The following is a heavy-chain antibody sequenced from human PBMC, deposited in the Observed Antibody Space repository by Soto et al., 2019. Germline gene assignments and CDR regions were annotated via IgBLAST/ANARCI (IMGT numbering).Heavy chain of an antibody. J-gene: IGHJ3*01. D-gene: IGHD6-6*01. CDR1: GASMSNYY. Sequence: SETLSLTCTVSGASMSNYYWSWIRQPPGKGLEWIGYIYYSGNTNYNPSLKSRVTISLDTSKNQFSLKLSSVTAADTAVYYCAREGRHSASSYAFNVWGQGTMVTVSS. CDR2: IYYSGNT. V-gene: IGHV4-59*01. CDR3: AREGRHSASSYAFNV.